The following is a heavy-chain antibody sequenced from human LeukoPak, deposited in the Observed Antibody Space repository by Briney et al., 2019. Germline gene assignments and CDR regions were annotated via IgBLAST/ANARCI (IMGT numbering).Heavy chain of an antibody. D-gene: IGHD3-22*01. CDR3: AKDAGYYYDSSGYYRTHLLGDY. Sequence: SETLSLTCTVSGDSISSISYYWGWIRQPPGKGLEWIGSIYYSGSTYYNPSLRSRVTISVDTSKSQFSLRLSSVTAADTAVYYCAKDAGYYYDSSGYYRTHLLGDYWGQGTLVTVSS. CDR1: GDSISSISYY. V-gene: IGHV4-39*02. CDR2: IYYSGST. J-gene: IGHJ4*02.